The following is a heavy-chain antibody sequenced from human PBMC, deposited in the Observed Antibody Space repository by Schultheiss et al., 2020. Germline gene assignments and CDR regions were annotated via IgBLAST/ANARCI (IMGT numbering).Heavy chain of an antibody. J-gene: IGHJ4*02. Sequence: SETLSLTCAVSGGSISSSNWWSWVRQPPGKGLEWIGYIYYSGSTYYNPSLKSRVTISVDTSKNQFSLKLSSVTAADTAVYYCASTQGWLRFGFDYWGQGTLVTVS. CDR2: IYYSGST. V-gene: IGHV4-4*02. CDR1: GGSISSSNW. D-gene: IGHD5-12*01. CDR3: ASTQGWLRFGFDY.